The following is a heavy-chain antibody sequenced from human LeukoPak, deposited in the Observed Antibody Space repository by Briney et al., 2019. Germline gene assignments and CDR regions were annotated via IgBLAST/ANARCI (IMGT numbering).Heavy chain of an antibody. CDR3: AREWSLALYGMDV. CDR2: IYYSGST. CDR1: GGSVSSGSYY. Sequence: KPSETLSLTCTVSGGSVSSGSYYWRWIRQPPGKGLEWIGYIYYSGSTNYNRSLKSRVTISVDTSKNHFSLKLSSVTAADTAVYYCAREWSLALYGMDVWGKGTTVTVSS. V-gene: IGHV4-61*03. D-gene: IGHD2-15*01. J-gene: IGHJ6*04.